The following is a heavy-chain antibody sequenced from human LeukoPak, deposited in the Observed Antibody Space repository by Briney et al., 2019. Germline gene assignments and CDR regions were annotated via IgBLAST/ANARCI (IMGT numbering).Heavy chain of an antibody. CDR1: GYTCTSYA. Sequence: GASVKVSCKASGYTCTSYAMNGVGQAPGEGLEGMGGINTNTGNPTYAQGFTGRVVFSLDTSVSTAYLKISSLKAGDTAVYYCARDLGVIRGGYLPAAHDYWGQGTLVTVSS. V-gene: IGHV7-4-1*02. D-gene: IGHD3-22*01. CDR3: ARDLGVIRGGYLPAAHDY. CDR2: INTNTGNP. J-gene: IGHJ4*02.